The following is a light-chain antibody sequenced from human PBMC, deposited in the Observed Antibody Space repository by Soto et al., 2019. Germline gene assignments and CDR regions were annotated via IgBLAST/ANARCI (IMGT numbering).Light chain of an antibody. CDR3: SAFAATNTFEVL. Sequence: QSALTQPPSVSGSPGQSVTISCTGTGRDVGAYNYVSWYQKYPGKAPKLMIHEVNQRPSGVPARFSGSKSGNTASLTVYGLQTEDEADYYCSAFAATNTFEVLFGGGTKLTVL. CDR1: GRDVGAYNY. CDR2: EVN. J-gene: IGLJ3*02. V-gene: IGLV2-8*01.